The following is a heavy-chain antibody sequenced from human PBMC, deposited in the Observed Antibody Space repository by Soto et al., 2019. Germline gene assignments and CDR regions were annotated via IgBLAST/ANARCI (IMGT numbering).Heavy chain of an antibody. CDR2: IYPSDSDT. D-gene: IGHD3-3*01. CDR3: ASGGVSTRNFDY. V-gene: IGHV5-51*01. CDR1: GYNFAGYW. J-gene: IGHJ4*02. Sequence: SCKGSGYNFAGYWIAWVRQMPGKGLELMGIIYPSDSDTRYRPSFQGQVTISADKSISSAYLQWSSLRASDTAMYYCASGGVSTRNFDYWGQGTPVTVSS.